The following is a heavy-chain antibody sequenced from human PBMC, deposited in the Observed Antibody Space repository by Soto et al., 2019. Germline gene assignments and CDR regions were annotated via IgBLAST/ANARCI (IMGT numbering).Heavy chain of an antibody. D-gene: IGHD2-15*01. CDR1: GFTLRSSW. CDR2: INADGCMR. V-gene: IGHV3-7*03. J-gene: IGHJ3*02. Sequence: GGSLRLSLEASGFTLRSSWMVLVRRALGKGLEWVANINADGCMRYLVDPVKGRSTISRDNAKDSLFLPINSLRADDTAVYYCARDTAGGRSNEYLAAFDIWGQGTMVTVSS. CDR3: ARDTAGGRSNEYLAAFDI.